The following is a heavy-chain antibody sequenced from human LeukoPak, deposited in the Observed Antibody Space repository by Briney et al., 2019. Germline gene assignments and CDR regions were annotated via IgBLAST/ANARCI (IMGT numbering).Heavy chain of an antibody. CDR3: AKETLGYCSSGSCHIDY. CDR2: ISGSGGST. J-gene: IGHJ4*02. V-gene: IGHV3-23*01. Sequence: GGSLRDSCAASGFTFSSYAMSWVRQAPGKGLEWVSAISGSGGSTYYADSVKGRFTISRDNSKNTLYLQMNSLRAEDTAVYYCAKETLGYCSSGSCHIDYWGQATLVTVSS. D-gene: IGHD2-15*01. CDR1: GFTFSSYA.